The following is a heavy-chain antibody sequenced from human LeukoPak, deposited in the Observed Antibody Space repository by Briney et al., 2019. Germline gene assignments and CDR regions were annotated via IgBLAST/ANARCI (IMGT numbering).Heavy chain of an antibody. V-gene: IGHV4-59*01. J-gene: IGHJ2*01. D-gene: IGHD6-19*01. Sequence: PSETLSLTCTVSGGSISSYYWSWIRQPPGKGLEWIGYIYYSGSTNYNPSLKSRVTISVDTSKNQFSLKLSSVTAVDTAVYYCARDRHIAVAGRGWYFDLWGRGTLVTVSS. CDR1: GGSISSYY. CDR2: IYYSGST. CDR3: ARDRHIAVAGRGWYFDL.